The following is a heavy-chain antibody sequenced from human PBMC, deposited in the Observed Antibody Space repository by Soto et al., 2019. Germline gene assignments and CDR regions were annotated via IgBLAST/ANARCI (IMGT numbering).Heavy chain of an antibody. CDR2: IYPGDSDS. V-gene: IGHV5-51*01. Sequence: PGESLKISCKASGYIFSTNWIAWFRHMPGKGLEWMGIIYPGDSDSRYSPSFQGQVSISADKSINTAYLQWSSLKASDTAMYYCARHDAYSSSDFWGQGTLVTVSS. CDR3: ARHDAYSSSDF. CDR1: GYIFSTNW. D-gene: IGHD6-19*01. J-gene: IGHJ4*02.